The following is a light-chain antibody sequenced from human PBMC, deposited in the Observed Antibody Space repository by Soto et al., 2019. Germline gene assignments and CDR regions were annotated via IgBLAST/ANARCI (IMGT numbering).Light chain of an antibody. CDR3: QQYNKWPIT. CDR1: QSVADN. J-gene: IGKJ5*01. V-gene: IGKV3-15*01. CDR2: RAS. Sequence: EVVMTQSPSTLSLSPVERVTVSCRSSQSVADNLAWFQQKPGQAPRLLIYRASTRAAGLPDRFSGSGSETEFTLTISSVQSEDFAVYYCQQYNKWPITFGQGTRLEIK.